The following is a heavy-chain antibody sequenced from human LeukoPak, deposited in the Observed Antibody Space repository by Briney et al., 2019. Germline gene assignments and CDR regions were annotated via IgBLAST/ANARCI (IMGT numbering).Heavy chain of an antibody. V-gene: IGHV1-3*01. CDR2: INAGNGNT. CDR1: GYTFTSYA. Sequence: ASVKVSCKASGYTFTSYAMHWVRQAPGQRLEWMGWINAGNGNTKYSQKFQGRVTITRDTSASTAYVELSSLRSEDTAVYYCAREKYQLLSARYYYYGMDVWGQGTTVTVSS. CDR3: AREKYQLLSARYYYYGMDV. J-gene: IGHJ6*02. D-gene: IGHD2-2*01.